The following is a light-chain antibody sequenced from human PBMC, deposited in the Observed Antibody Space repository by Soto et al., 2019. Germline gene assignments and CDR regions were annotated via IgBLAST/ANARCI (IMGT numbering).Light chain of an antibody. V-gene: IGKV3-15*01. CDR3: QQYGTSEII. J-gene: IGKJ5*01. Sequence: EIVITQSPATLSLTPGERATLSCRASQTIDNTLAWYQRKPGQAPRLLIYDASTGATGVPARFSGSESGTDFTLTISRLETEDVAVFYCQQYGTSEIIFGQGTRLEIK. CDR2: DAS. CDR1: QTIDNT.